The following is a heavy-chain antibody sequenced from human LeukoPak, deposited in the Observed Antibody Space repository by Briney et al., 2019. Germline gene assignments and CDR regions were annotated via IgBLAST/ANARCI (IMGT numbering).Heavy chain of an antibody. Sequence: PSETLSLTCTVSGGSISSSSYYWGWIRQPPGKGLEWSGSIYYSGSTYYNPSLKSRVTISVDTSKNQFSLKLSSVTAADTGVYCCARPQGYQLLDFEYWGQGTLVTVSS. CDR3: ARPQGYQLLDFEY. D-gene: IGHD2-2*01. CDR2: IYYSGST. CDR1: GGSISSSSYY. J-gene: IGHJ4*02. V-gene: IGHV4-39*01.